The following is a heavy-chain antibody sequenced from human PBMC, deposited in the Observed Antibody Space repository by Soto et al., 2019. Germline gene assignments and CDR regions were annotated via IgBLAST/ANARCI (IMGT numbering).Heavy chain of an antibody. D-gene: IGHD3-22*01. Sequence: GGSLRLSCAASGFTFSGSAMHWVRQASGKGLEWVGRIRTKANSYATAYAASVKGRFTISRDDSKNTAYLQMNSLKTEDTAVYYCTRQEVYGYLFDYWGQGTLITVSS. V-gene: IGHV3-73*01. CDR1: GFTFSGSA. J-gene: IGHJ4*02. CDR3: TRQEVYGYLFDY. CDR2: IRTKANSYAT.